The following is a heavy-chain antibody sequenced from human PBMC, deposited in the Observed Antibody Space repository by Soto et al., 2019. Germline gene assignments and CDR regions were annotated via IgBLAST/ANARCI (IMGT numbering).Heavy chain of an antibody. J-gene: IGHJ6*03. CDR2: IKQDGGEK. CDR3: GRAASNYFAPGSYLTYYMDV. D-gene: IGHD3-10*01. V-gene: IGHV3-7*01. CDR1: IFTFSRYW. Sequence: EVQVVESGGDLVQPGGSLSLSCEASIFTFSRYWMTCVRQAPEKGLEWVANIKQDGGEKNYVDSVKGRFTISRDNAKNSLYLHMNGLGVEATALYYWGRAASNYFAPGSYLTYYMDVWGKGTTVTVSS.